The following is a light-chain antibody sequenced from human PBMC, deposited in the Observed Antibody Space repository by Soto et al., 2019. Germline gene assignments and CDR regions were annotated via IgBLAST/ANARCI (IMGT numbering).Light chain of an antibody. Sequence: DIQVAQSPSSLSASVGDRVTITCRASQRIDNFLAWYRQKPGKVPKLLIYAASTLESGVPSRFSASGSGIDFTLTISSLQPEDVATYYCQKYNSGPRTFGQGTKLEI. CDR2: AAS. J-gene: IGKJ1*01. V-gene: IGKV1-27*01. CDR3: QKYNSGPRT. CDR1: QRIDNF.